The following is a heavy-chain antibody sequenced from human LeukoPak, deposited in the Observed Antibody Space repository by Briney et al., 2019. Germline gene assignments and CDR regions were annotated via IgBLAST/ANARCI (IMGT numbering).Heavy chain of an antibody. V-gene: IGHV1-46*01. D-gene: IGHD6-19*01. CDR2: INPSGGST. J-gene: IGHJ4*02. CDR1: GYTFTIYY. Sequence: ASVTVSCTASGYTFTIYYMHWVRQAPGQGLEWMGIINPSGGSTSYAQKFQGRVTMTRDTSTSTVYMELSSLRSEDTAVYYCARATTGYSSGWSTTDYWGQGTLVTVSS. CDR3: ARATTGYSSGWSTTDY.